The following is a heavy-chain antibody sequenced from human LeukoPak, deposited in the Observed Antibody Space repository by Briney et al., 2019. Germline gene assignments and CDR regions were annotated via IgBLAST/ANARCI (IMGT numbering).Heavy chain of an antibody. CDR3: ARAPQITMVRGVIIPFDY. J-gene: IGHJ4*02. Sequence: ASVKVSCKASGYTFTGYYMHWVRQAPGQGLEWMGWINPNSGGTNYPQKFQGRVTMTRDTSISTAYMELSRLRSDDTAVYYCARAPQITMVRGVIIPFDYWGQGTLVTVSS. V-gene: IGHV1-2*02. CDR2: INPNSGGT. D-gene: IGHD3-10*01. CDR1: GYTFTGYY.